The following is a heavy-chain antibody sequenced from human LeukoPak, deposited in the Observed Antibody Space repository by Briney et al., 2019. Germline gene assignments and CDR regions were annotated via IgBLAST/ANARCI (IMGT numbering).Heavy chain of an antibody. CDR2: INPNSGGT. J-gene: IGHJ4*02. V-gene: IGHV1-2*02. CDR1: GYTFTGYY. D-gene: IGHD4-11*01. CDR3: WSVTLSDHFSDFDY. Sequence: GASMKVSCKASGYTFTGYYMHWVRQAPGQGLEWMGWINPNSGGTNYAQKFQGRVTMTRDTSISTGYMELSSLRSDDTAVYYCWSVTLSDHFSDFDYWGQGTLVTVSS.